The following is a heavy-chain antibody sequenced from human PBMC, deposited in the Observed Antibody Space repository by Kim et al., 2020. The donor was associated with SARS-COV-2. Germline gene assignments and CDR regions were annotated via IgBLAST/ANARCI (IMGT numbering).Heavy chain of an antibody. J-gene: IGHJ4*02. D-gene: IGHD4-17*01. CDR2: ISYDGSNK. Sequence: GGSLRLSCAASGFTFSSYAMHWVRQAPGKGLEWVAVISYDGSNKYYADSVKGRFTISRDNSKNTLYLQMNSLRAEDTAVYYCARGGYGGNGYNLGSFDYWGQGTLVTVSS. CDR1: GFTFSSYA. V-gene: IGHV3-30*04. CDR3: ARGGYGGNGYNLGSFDY.